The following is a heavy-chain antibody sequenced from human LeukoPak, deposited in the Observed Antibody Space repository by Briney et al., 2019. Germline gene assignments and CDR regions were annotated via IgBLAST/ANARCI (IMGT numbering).Heavy chain of an antibody. CDR3: AREGRSSTSLDY. Sequence: ASVKVSCKASGYTFSTNYMHRVRQAPGQGLEWMGWIDPNSGGTNYAQKLQGRVTMTRDTSISTAYMDLSRLTSDDTAVYYCAREGRSSTSLDYWGQGTLVTVSS. V-gene: IGHV1-2*02. CDR1: GYTFSTNY. J-gene: IGHJ4*02. CDR2: IDPNSGGT. D-gene: IGHD2-2*01.